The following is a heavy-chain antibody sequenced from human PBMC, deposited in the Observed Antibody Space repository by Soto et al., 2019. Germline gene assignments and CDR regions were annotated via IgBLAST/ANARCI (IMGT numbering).Heavy chain of an antibody. CDR3: ARGFWSGSYYYMDV. J-gene: IGHJ6*03. CDR1: GGSFSSYY. V-gene: IGHV4-34*01. D-gene: IGHD3-3*01. Sequence: SETLSLTCAIYGGSFSSYYWSWIRQPPGKGLEWIGEITHSGSTNYNPSLKSRVTISVDTSKNQFSLKLSSVTAADTAVYYCARGFWSGSYYYMDVWGKGTTVTVS. CDR2: ITHSGST.